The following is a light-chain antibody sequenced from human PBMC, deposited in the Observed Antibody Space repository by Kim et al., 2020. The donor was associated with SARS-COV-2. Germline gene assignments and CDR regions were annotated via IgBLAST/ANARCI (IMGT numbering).Light chain of an antibody. CDR1: SLRSYY. CDR2: GKN. V-gene: IGLV3-19*01. CDR3: NSRDNSGNPSYV. J-gene: IGLJ1*01. Sequence: SSELTQDPAVSVALGQTIRITCQGDSLRSYYASWYQQKPGQAPVLVIYGKNNRPSGIPDRFSGSSSGNTASLTITGAQAEDEADYYCNSRDNSGNPSYVF.